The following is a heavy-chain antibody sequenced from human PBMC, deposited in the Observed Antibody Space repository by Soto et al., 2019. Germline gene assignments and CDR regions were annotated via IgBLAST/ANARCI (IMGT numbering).Heavy chain of an antibody. CDR3: ARDVYYGSGKKNWFDP. CDR1: GYTFTSYG. D-gene: IGHD3-10*01. CDR2: ISAYNGNT. V-gene: IGHV1-18*01. J-gene: IGHJ5*02. Sequence: QVQLVQSGAEVKKPGASVKVSCKASGYTFTSYGISWVRQAPGQGLEWMGWISAYNGNTNYAQKLQGRVTMTTDTXTXXAYMELRSLRSDDTAVYYCARDVYYGSGKKNWFDPWGQGTLVTVSS.